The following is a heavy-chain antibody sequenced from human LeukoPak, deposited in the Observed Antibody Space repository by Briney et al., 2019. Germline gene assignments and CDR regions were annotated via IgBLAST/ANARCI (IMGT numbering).Heavy chain of an antibody. J-gene: IGHJ4*02. CDR1: GFSFSTYD. CDR2: AYGDGSDQ. V-gene: IGHV3-33*01. D-gene: IGHD4-23*01. Sequence: GGSLRLSCAASGFSFSTYDMHWVRQAPGKGLEWVAVAYGDGSDQYYADSVKGRFTIFKDISRNTLSVQMNSLRAEDTAVYYCATGGGFYYDHWGQGTLVTVAS. CDR3: ATGGGFYYDH.